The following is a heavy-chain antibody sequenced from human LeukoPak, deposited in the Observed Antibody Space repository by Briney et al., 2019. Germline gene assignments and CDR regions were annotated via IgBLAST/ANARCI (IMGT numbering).Heavy chain of an antibody. D-gene: IGHD2-2*01. Sequence: ASVKVSCKVSGYTLTELSMHWVRQAPGKGLEWMEGFDPEDGETIYAQKFQGRVTMTEDTSTDTAYMELSSLRSEDTAVYYCATAHCSSTSCYPHDAFDIWGQGTMVTVSS. CDR1: GYTLTELS. CDR3: ATAHCSSTSCYPHDAFDI. V-gene: IGHV1-24*01. J-gene: IGHJ3*02. CDR2: FDPEDGET.